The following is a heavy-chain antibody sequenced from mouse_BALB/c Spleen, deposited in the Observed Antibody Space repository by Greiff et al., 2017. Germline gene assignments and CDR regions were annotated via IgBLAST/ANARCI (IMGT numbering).Heavy chain of an antibody. CDR1: GFNIKDTY. Sequence: VQLQQSGAELVKPGASVKLSCTASGFNIKDTYMHWVKQRPEQGLEWIGRIDPANGNTKYDPKFQGKATITADTSSNTAYLQLSSLTSEDTAVYYCAHLTTVVATADYWGQGTTLTVSS. V-gene: IGHV14-3*02. CDR3: AHLTTVVATADY. D-gene: IGHD1-1*01. J-gene: IGHJ2*01. CDR2: IDPANGNT.